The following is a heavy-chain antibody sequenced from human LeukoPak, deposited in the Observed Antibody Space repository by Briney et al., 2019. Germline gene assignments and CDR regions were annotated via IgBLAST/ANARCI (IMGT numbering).Heavy chain of an antibody. Sequence: GGSLRLSCAASGFTFSSYAMNWVRQAPGKGLEWVSAISGSGGRTYYADSVKGRFTISRDNAKNSLYLQMNTLRVEDTAIYYCVRVALYYYGSEGYFFFEHWGQGTPVTASS. V-gene: IGHV3-23*01. J-gene: IGHJ4*02. CDR2: ISGSGGRT. CDR1: GFTFSSYA. D-gene: IGHD3-10*01. CDR3: VRVALYYYGSEGYFFFEH.